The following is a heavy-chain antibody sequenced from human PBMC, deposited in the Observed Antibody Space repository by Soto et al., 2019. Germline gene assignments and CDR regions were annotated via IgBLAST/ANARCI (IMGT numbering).Heavy chain of an antibody. Sequence: ASVKVSCKASGYTFTSYGISWVRQAPGQGLEWMGWISAYNGNTNYAQKLQGRVTMTTDTSTSTAYMELRSLRSDDTAVYYCARDYPPGGYYYYYGMDVWGQGTTVTVYS. V-gene: IGHV1-18*04. CDR1: GYTFTSYG. CDR3: ARDYPPGGYYYYYGMDV. CDR2: ISAYNGNT. J-gene: IGHJ6*02. D-gene: IGHD3-16*01.